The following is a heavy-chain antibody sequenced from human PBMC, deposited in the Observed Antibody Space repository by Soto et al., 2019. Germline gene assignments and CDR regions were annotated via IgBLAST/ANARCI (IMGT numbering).Heavy chain of an antibody. Sequence: VQLVESGGDVVQPGRSLRLSCAASGFTFSSYAMHWVRQAPGKGLEWVAVISYDGTTIHYADSVKGRFTISRDNSKNTVYLQMNSLRLDDTAVYYCARDTDYWGQGTLVTVSS. CDR3: ARDTDY. V-gene: IGHV3-30-3*01. J-gene: IGHJ4*02. CDR2: ISYDGTTI. CDR1: GFTFSSYA.